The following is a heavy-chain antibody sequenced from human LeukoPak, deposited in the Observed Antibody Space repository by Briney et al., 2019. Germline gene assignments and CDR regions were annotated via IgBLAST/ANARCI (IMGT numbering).Heavy chain of an antibody. CDR2: INPSGGST. V-gene: IGHV1-46*01. D-gene: IGHD6-19*01. CDR3: ARGSVLGSGWYYFDY. J-gene: IGHJ4*02. CDR1: GYTFTSYY. Sequence: GASVRVSCKASGYTFTSYYMHWVRQAPGQGLEWMGIINPSGGSTSYAQKFQGRGTMTRDTSTSTVYMELSSLRSEDTAVYYCARGSVLGSGWYYFDYWGQGTLVTVSS.